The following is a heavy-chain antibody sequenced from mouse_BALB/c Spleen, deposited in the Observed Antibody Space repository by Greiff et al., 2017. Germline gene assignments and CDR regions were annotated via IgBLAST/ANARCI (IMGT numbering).Heavy chain of an antibody. V-gene: IGHV1S81*02. CDR3: ARVSTMITGGAMDY. D-gene: IGHD2-4*01. J-gene: IGHJ4*01. CDR2: INPSNGRT. CDR1: GYTFTSYW. Sequence: VKLQQPGAELVKPGASVKLSCKASGYTFTSYWMHWVKQRPGQGLEWIGEINPSNGRTNYNEKFKSKATLTVDKSSSTAYMQLSSLTSEDSAVYYCARVSTMITGGAMDYWGQGTSVTVSS.